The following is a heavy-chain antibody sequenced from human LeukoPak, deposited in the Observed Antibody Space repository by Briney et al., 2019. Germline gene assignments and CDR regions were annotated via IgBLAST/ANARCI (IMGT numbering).Heavy chain of an antibody. CDR3: AGAGYGSGSYLTLAAFDY. V-gene: IGHV3-7*01. CDR1: GFTFSSYW. CDR2: IKQDGSEK. Sequence: GRSLRLSCAASGFTFSSYWMSWVRQAPGKGLEWVANIKQDGSEKYYVDSVKGRFTISRDNAKNSLYLQMNSLRAEDTAVYYCAGAGYGSGSYLTLAAFDYWGQGTLVTVSS. J-gene: IGHJ4*02. D-gene: IGHD3-10*01.